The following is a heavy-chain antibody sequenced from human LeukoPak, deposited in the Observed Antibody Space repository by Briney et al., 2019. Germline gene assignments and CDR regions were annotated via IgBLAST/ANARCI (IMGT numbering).Heavy chain of an antibody. V-gene: IGHV3-33*01. D-gene: IGHD2-15*01. CDR2: IWYDGSNK. CDR3: ARTGYCSGGSCHGFDY. CDR1: GFTFSSYG. J-gene: IGHJ4*02. Sequence: PGGSLRLSCAASGFTFSSYGMHWVRQAPGKGLEWVAVIWYDGSNKYYADSVKGRFTISRDNSKNTLYLQMNSLRAEDTAVYYCARTGYCSGGSCHGFDYWGQGTLVTVSS.